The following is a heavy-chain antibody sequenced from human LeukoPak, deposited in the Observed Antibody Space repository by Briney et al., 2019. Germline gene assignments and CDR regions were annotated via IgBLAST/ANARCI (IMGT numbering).Heavy chain of an antibody. CDR3: ARDSRQDYYDSSGYLWFAFDI. CDR2: IYSGGST. Sequence: GGSLRLSCAASGFTLSNNYMSWVRQAPGKGLEWVSVIYSGGSTYYADSVKGRFTISRDNSKNTPYLQMNSLRAEDTAVYYCARDSRQDYYDSSGYLWFAFDIWGQGTMVTVSS. CDR1: GFTLSNNY. V-gene: IGHV3-53*01. D-gene: IGHD3-22*01. J-gene: IGHJ3*02.